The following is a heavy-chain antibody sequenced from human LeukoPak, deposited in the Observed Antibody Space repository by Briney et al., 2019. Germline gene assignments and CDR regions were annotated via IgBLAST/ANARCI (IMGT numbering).Heavy chain of an antibody. CDR3: ARRAGAYSHPYDY. V-gene: IGHV4-38-2*02. CDR1: GYSIRSGYY. Sequence: PSETLSLTCTVSGYSIRSGYYWGWIRQPPGKGLEWIGSIYHSGSTYYNPSLKSRVTISVDTSKNQFSLKLSSVTAADTAVYYCARRAGAYSHPYDYWGQGTLVTVSS. CDR2: IYHSGST. D-gene: IGHD4/OR15-4a*01. J-gene: IGHJ4*02.